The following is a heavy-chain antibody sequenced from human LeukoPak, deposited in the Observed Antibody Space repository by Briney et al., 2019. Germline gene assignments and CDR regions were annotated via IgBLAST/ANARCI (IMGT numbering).Heavy chain of an antibody. J-gene: IGHJ4*02. V-gene: IGHV3-7*01. CDR1: GFAMSDYW. Sequence: GGSLRLSCTASGFAMSDYWMTWIRQAPGKEPEWVANVEQNGNEKYHVESVKGRFTISRDNAKNTLYLQMNSLRAEDTAVYYCARGPWGGSGFDYWGQGTLVTVSS. CDR3: ARGPWGGSGFDY. D-gene: IGHD3-10*01. CDR2: VEQNGNEK.